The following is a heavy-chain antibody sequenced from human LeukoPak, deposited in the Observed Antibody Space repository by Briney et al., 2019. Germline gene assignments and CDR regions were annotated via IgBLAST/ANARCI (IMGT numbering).Heavy chain of an antibody. CDR1: GFTVSSNY. J-gene: IGHJ6*02. CDR3: ARVDGDYGDYRYYYYGMDV. CDR2: IYSGGST. Sequence: GGSLRLSCAASGFTVSSNYMSWVRQAPGKGLEWVSVIYSGGSTYYADSVKDRFTISRDNSKNTLYLQMNSLRAEDTAVYYCARVDGDYGDYRYYYYGMDVWGQGTTVTVSS. V-gene: IGHV3-66*01. D-gene: IGHD4-17*01.